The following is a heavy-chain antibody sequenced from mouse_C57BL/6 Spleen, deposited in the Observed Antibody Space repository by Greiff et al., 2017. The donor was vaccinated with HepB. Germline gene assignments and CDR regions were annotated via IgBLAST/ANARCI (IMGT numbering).Heavy chain of an antibody. D-gene: IGHD2-4*01. CDR1: GFTFSDYY. Sequence: EVQVVESGGGLVQPGGSLKLSCAASGFTFSDYYMYWVRQTPEKRLEWVAYISNGGGSTYYPDTVKGRFTISRDNAKNTLYLQMSRLKSEDTAMYYCARGLYYDYESYAMDYGGQGTSVTVSS. J-gene: IGHJ4*01. CDR3: ARGLYYDYESYAMDY. CDR2: ISNGGGST. V-gene: IGHV5-12*01.